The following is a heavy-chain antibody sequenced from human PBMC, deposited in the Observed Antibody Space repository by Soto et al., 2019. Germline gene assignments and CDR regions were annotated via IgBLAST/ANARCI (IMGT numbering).Heavy chain of an antibody. CDR2: IYYSGST. Sequence: SETLSLTCTVSGGSISSSSYYWGWIRQPPGKGLEWIGSIYYSGSTYYNPSLKSRVTISVDTSKNQFSLKLSSVTAADTAVYYCARHVDPGYCSGGSCYSSGFDPWGQGTLVTVSS. J-gene: IGHJ5*02. CDR3: ARHVDPGYCSGGSCYSSGFDP. CDR1: GGSISSSSYY. D-gene: IGHD2-15*01. V-gene: IGHV4-39*01.